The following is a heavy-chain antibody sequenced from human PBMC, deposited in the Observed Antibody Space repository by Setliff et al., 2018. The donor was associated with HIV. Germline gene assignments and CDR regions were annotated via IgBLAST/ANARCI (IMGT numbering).Heavy chain of an antibody. V-gene: IGHV1-18*01. CDR2: VNEDNGDR. CDR3: VRDEKRAAGGSMYYFDY. CDR1: GYIFGFYG. D-gene: IGHD5-12*01. J-gene: IGHJ4*02. Sequence: GASVKVSCKASGYIFGFYGISWVRQAPGQGLEWMGWVNEDNGDRNFAPSVQGRIALTTDTSTNTAYMELTNLRSDDTALYFCVRDEKRAAGGSMYYFDYWGQGTLVTVSS.